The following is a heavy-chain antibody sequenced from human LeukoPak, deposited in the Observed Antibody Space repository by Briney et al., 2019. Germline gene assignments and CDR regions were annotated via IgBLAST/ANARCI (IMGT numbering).Heavy chain of an antibody. CDR3: ARDRRDVPYDFTRPFDP. V-gene: IGHV4-59*01. J-gene: IGHJ5*02. CDR2: IFYSGST. Sequence: PSETLSLTCTVSGGSISSYYWSWIRQPPGKGLEWIGYIFYSGSTNYNPSLKSRVTISVDTSKNQFSLKLSSVTAADTAVYYCARDRRDVPYDFTRPFDPWGQGTLVTVSS. CDR1: GGSISSYY. D-gene: IGHD3-3*01.